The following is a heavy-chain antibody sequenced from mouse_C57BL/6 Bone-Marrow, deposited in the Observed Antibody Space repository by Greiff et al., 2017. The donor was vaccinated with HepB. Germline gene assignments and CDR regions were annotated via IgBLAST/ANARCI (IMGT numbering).Heavy chain of an antibody. CDR3: ARDYGNYGDWCFDV. J-gene: IGHJ1*03. Sequence: VQLQPSGAELMKPGASVKLSCKATGYTFTGYWIEWVKQRPGHGLAWIGEILPGSGSTNYNEKFKSKATFTADTSSNTAYMQLSSLTTEDTAIYYCARDYGNYGDWCFDVWGTGTTVTVSS. CDR1: GYTFTGYW. CDR2: ILPGSGST. V-gene: IGHV1-9*01. D-gene: IGHD2-1*01.